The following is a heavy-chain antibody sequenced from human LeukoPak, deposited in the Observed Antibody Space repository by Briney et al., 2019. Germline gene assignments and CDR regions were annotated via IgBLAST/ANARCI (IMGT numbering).Heavy chain of an antibody. Sequence: GGSLRLSCAASGFTFSSYEMNWVRQAPGKGLEWVSYISSSGSTIYYADSVKGRFTISRDNAKNSLYLQMSSLRAEDTAVYYCARGAHAFDIWGQGTMVTVSS. CDR3: ARGAHAFDI. J-gene: IGHJ3*02. V-gene: IGHV3-48*03. CDR2: ISSSGSTI. CDR1: GFTFSSYE.